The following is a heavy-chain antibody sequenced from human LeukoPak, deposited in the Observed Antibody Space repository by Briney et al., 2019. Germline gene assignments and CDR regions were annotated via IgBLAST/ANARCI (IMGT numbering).Heavy chain of an antibody. J-gene: IGHJ2*01. CDR2: INHSGST. CDR1: GGSFSGYY. CDR3: ARVHAWIQLWYLKDLHWYFDL. V-gene: IGHV4-34*01. Sequence: SETLSLTCAVYGGSFSGYYWSWIRQPPGKGLEWIGEINHSGSTNYNPSLKSRVTISVDTSKNQFSLKLSSVTAADTAVYYCARVHAWIQLWYLKDLHWYFDLWGRGTLVTVSS. D-gene: IGHD5-18*01.